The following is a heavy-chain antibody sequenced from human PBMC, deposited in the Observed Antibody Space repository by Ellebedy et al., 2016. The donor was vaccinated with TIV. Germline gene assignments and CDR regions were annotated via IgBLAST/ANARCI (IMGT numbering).Heavy chain of an antibody. CDR3: VRAPRGQYYFDY. V-gene: IGHV3-7*01. J-gene: IGHJ4*02. D-gene: IGHD5-12*01. CDR1: GFTFSDYW. CDR2: IKQDGSEK. Sequence: GGSLRLXCAASGFTFSDYWMSWVRQAPGKGLEWVANIKQDGSEKNYADSVKGRFTISRDNSKNTLYLQMNSLRAEDTAVYYCVRAPRGQYYFDYWGQGTLVTVSS.